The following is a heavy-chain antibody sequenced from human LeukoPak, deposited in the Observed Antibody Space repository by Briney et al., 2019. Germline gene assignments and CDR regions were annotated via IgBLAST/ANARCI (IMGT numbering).Heavy chain of an antibody. CDR1: GFTFSSYS. Sequence: PGGSLRLSCAASGFTFSSYSTNWVRQAPGKGLEWVSYISSSSSTIYYADSVKGRFTISRDNAENSLYLQMNSLRAEDTAVYYCARGTPSSSGWLYYGMDVWGQGTTVTVSS. D-gene: IGHD6-19*01. J-gene: IGHJ6*02. CDR2: ISSSSSTI. CDR3: ARGTPSSSGWLYYGMDV. V-gene: IGHV3-48*04.